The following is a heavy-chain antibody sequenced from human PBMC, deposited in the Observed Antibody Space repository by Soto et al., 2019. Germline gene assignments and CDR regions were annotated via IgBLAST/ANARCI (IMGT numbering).Heavy chain of an antibody. V-gene: IGHV1-3*01. Sequence: QVQLVQSGAEVKKPGASVKVSCKASGYTFTSYAMHWVRQAPGQRREWMGWINAGNGNTKYSQKFQGRVTITRDTSASTAYMELSSLRSEDTAVYYCARVRGHTRDGYFDLWGRGTLVTVSS. CDR1: GYTFTSYA. CDR3: ARVRGHTRDGYFDL. D-gene: IGHD3-10*01. CDR2: INAGNGNT. J-gene: IGHJ2*01.